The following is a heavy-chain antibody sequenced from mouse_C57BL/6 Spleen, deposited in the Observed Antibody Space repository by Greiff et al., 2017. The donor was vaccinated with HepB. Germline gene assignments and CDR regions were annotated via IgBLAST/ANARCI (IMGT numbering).Heavy chain of an antibody. CDR1: GYTFTDYY. Sequence: VQLQQSGAELVRPGASVKLSCKASGYTFTDYYINWVKQRPGQGLEWIARIYPGSGNTYYNEKFKGKATLTAEKSSSTAYMQLSSLTSEDSAVYFCASWARDGYFVGYAMDYWGQGTSVTVSS. CDR2: IYPGSGNT. D-gene: IGHD2-3*01. J-gene: IGHJ4*01. V-gene: IGHV1-76*01. CDR3: ASWARDGYFVGYAMDY.